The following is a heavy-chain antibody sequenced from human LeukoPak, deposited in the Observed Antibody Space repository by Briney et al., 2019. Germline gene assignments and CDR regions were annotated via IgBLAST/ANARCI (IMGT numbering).Heavy chain of an antibody. J-gene: IGHJ4*02. Sequence: PGGSLRLSCAASGFNFSWYWMTWVRQAPGKGLEWVSAISGSGGSTYYADSVKGRFTISRDNSKNTLYLQMNSLRAEDTAVYYCAKMQGPSDYWGQGTLVTVSS. V-gene: IGHV3-23*01. CDR1: GFNFSWYW. CDR3: AKMQGPSDY. CDR2: ISGSGGST.